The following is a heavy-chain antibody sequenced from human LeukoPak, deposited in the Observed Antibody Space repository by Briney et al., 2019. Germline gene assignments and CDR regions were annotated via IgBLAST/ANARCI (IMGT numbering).Heavy chain of an antibody. V-gene: IGHV3-30*18. J-gene: IGHJ4*02. CDR3: AKDFRANYYDSSGYPLFDY. CDR1: GFTFSSYG. Sequence: PGGSLRLSCAASGFTFSSYGMHWVRQAPGKGLEWVAVISYDGSNKYYADSVKGRFTISRDNSKNTLYLQMNSLRAEDTAVYYCAKDFRANYYDSSGYPLFDYWGQGTLVTVSS. D-gene: IGHD3-22*01. CDR2: ISYDGSNK.